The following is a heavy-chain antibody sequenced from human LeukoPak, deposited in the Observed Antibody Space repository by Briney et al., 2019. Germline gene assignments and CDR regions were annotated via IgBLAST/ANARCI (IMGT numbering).Heavy chain of an antibody. D-gene: IGHD2-2*01. CDR1: GGTFSSYS. CDR2: IIPIFGTA. V-gene: IGHV1-69*13. Sequence: SVNVSCKASGGTFSSYSISWVRQAPGQGLEWMGGIIPIFGTANCAQKFPGRVTITADESTSTAYMELSSLRSEDTAVYYCASDFTVVPAGYGGSANAYYYYGMDGWGQGTTVTVSS. CDR3: ASDFTVVPAGYGGSANAYYYYGMDG. J-gene: IGHJ6*02.